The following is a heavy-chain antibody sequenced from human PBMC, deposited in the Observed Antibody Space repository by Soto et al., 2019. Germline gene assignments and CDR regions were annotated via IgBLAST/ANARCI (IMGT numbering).Heavy chain of an antibody. CDR3: VRDRDSDTWPSRDV. J-gene: IGHJ6*02. V-gene: IGHV1-18*01. CDR1: GYSFTRNG. D-gene: IGHD1-26*01. Sequence: QVHLVQSGAELKKPGASVRVSCKASGYSFTRNGISWVRQAPGQGLEWMGWISAKNGDTNYAQKFQGRVIMTTDTPTRTAYVELGSLRSDDTAVYYCVRDRDSDTWPSRDVWGQGTTVTVSS. CDR2: ISAKNGDT.